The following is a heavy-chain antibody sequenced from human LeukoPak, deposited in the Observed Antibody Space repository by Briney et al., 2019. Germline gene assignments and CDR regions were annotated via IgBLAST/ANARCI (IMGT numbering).Heavy chain of an antibody. J-gene: IGHJ6*03. V-gene: IGHV4-59*01. CDR2: IYYSGST. CDR1: GGSISSYY. Sequence: SETLSLTCTVSGGSISSYYWSWIRQPPGRGLEWIGNIYYSGSTNYNPSLKSRVTISVDTSKNQFSLKLSSVTAADTAVYYCTRGSIAYSSMDVWAKGPRSPSP. CDR3: TRGSIAYSSMDV. D-gene: IGHD3-22*01.